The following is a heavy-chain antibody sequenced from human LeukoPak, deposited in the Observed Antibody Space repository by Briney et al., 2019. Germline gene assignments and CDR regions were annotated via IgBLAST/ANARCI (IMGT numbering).Heavy chain of an antibody. CDR2: IRFDGGDT. J-gene: IGHJ3*01. Sequence: GGSLRLSCAGSGLTFNKYWRQWVRQAPGMGLEWVSSIRFDGGDTAYADSAKGRFTISRDNAKNTMFLQMNNLRAEDTAVYYCAKEIDGFDVWGQGTLVTVSS. CDR3: AKEIDGFDV. CDR1: GLTFNKYW. V-gene: IGHV3-74*01.